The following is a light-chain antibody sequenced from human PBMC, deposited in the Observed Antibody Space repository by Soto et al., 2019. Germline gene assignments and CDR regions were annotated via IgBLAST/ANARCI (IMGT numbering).Light chain of an antibody. J-gene: IGKJ5*01. CDR3: QQYGSSLPIT. V-gene: IGKV3-20*01. Sequence: EIVLTQSPVTLSLSPGERATLSCRAIQSVSSSYLAWYQQKPGQAPRLLIYGASSRATGIPDRFSGSGSGTDFTLTISRLEPEDFAVYYCQQYGSSLPITFGQGTRLEIK. CDR2: GAS. CDR1: QSVSSSY.